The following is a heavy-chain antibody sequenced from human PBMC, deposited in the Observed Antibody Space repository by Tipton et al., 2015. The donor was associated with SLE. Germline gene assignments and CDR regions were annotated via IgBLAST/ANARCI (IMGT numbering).Heavy chain of an antibody. CDR2: ISSSSSYT. D-gene: IGHD3-22*01. J-gene: IGHJ4*02. CDR3: ARDLNYYDSSGYWYYFDY. CDR1: GFTFSDYY. V-gene: IGHV3-11*05. Sequence: SLRLSCAASGFTFSDYYMSWIRQAPGKGLEWVSYISSSSSYTNYADSVKGRFTISRDNAKNSLYLQMNSLRAEDTALYYCARDLNYYDSSGYWYYFDYWGQGTLVTVSS.